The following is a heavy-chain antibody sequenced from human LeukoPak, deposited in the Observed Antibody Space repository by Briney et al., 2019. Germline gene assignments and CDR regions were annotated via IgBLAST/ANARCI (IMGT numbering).Heavy chain of an antibody. CDR2: IIPIFGTA. CDR1: GYTFTSYG. D-gene: IGHD4-17*01. Sequence: SVKVSCKASGYTFTSYGISWVRQAPGQGLEWMGGIIPIFGTANYAQKFQGRVTITADESTSTAYMELSSLRSEDTAVYYCARGRGSTVTTFLDVWGQGTTVTVSS. J-gene: IGHJ6*02. CDR3: ARGRGSTVTTFLDV. V-gene: IGHV1-69*13.